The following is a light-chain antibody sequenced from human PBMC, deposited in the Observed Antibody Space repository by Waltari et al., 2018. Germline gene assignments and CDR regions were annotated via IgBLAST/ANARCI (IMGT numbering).Light chain of an antibody. J-gene: IGLJ1*01. V-gene: IGLV3-21*01. CDR3: QVWEISRDHYV. CDR2: SDS. Sequence: SYVLTQPPSASVAPGESARITCGGTNIGTKSVHWYQQKPGQAPVLVIYSDSDRPSGIPERFSGANSGNTATLTISRVEAGDEADYYCQVWEISRDHYVFGSGTEVTVL. CDR1: NIGTKS.